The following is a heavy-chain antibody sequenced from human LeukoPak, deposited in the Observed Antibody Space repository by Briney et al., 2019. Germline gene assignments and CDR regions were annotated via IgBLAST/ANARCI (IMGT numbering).Heavy chain of an antibody. CDR1: GYTFTSYA. V-gene: IGHV7-4-1*02. Sequence: GASVKVSCKASGYTFTSYAMNWVRQAPGQGLEWMGWINTNTGNPTYAQGFTGRFVFSLDTSVSTAYLQISSLKAEDTAVYYCARDSNYYDSSGYYYVVYYMDVWGKGTTVTVSS. CDR2: INTNTGNP. CDR3: ARDSNYYDSSGYYYVVYYMDV. D-gene: IGHD3-22*01. J-gene: IGHJ6*03.